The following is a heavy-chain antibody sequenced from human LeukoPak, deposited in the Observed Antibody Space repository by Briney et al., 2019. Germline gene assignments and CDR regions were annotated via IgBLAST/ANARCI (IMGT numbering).Heavy chain of an antibody. CDR2: IYYSGST. Sequence: SETLSLTCTVSGGSISSYYWSWIRQPPGKGLEWIGYIYYSGSTSYNPSLKSRVTISVDTSKNQFSPKLSSVTAADTAVYYCARDRAGLDYWGQGTLVTVSS. CDR1: GGSISSYY. J-gene: IGHJ4*02. CDR3: ARDRAGLDY. V-gene: IGHV4-59*01. D-gene: IGHD6-19*01.